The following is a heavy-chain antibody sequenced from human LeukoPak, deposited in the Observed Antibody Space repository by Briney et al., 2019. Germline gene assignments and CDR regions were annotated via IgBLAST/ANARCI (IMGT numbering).Heavy chain of an antibody. V-gene: IGHV4-31*03. CDR2: IYYSGST. Sequence: PSETLSLTCTVSGGSISSGGYYWSWIRQHPGKGLEWIGYIYYSGSTYYNPSLKSRVTISVDTSKNQFSLKLSSVTAADTAVYYCARTPYYYGSGSYYFDYWGQGTLVTVSS. J-gene: IGHJ4*02. CDR3: ARTPYYYGSGSYYFDY. D-gene: IGHD3-10*01. CDR1: GGSISSGGYY.